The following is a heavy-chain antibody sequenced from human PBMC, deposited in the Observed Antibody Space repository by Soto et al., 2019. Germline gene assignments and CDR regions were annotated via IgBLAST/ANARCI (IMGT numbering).Heavy chain of an antibody. CDR1: GGTFSSYA. D-gene: IGHD3-22*01. J-gene: IGHJ6*02. V-gene: IGHV1-69*12. CDR3: AVTMTNYYYYGMDV. CDR2: IIPIFGTA. Sequence: QVQLVQAGAEVKKPGSSVKVSCKASGGTFSSYAISWVRQAPGQGLEWMGGIIPIFGTADYAQKFQGRVTITAGESTSTAYMELSSLRSEDTAVYYCAVTMTNYYYYGMDVWGQGTTVTVSS.